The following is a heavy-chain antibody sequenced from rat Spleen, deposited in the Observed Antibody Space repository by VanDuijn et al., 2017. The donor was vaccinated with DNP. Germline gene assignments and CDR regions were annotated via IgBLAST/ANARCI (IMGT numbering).Heavy chain of an antibody. CDR3: ARGNYPGINTFDY. CDR2: ISFDGGST. CDR1: GFTFSDYY. J-gene: IGHJ2*01. Sequence: EVQLVESGGGLVQPGRSLKLSCAASGFTFSDYYMAWVRQAPTKGLECVTYISFDGGSTYYRDSVKGRFTISRDNAKSTLYLQMNGLRSEDTATYYCARGNYPGINTFDYWGQGVMVTVSS. V-gene: IGHV5-22*01. D-gene: IGHD1-4*01.